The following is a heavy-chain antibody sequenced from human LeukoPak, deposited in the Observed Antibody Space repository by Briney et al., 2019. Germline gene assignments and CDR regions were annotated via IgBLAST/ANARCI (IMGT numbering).Heavy chain of an antibody. CDR3: ARDGWYSSDTFDY. D-gene: IGHD6-19*01. CDR2: ISSSSSYI. Sequence: GGSLRLSCAASGFTFSSYSMNWVRQAPGKGLEWVSSISSSSSYIYYADSVKGRFTISRDNAKNSLYLQMNSLRAEDTSVYYCARDGWYSSDTFDYWGQGTLVTVSS. CDR1: GFTFSSYS. J-gene: IGHJ4*02. V-gene: IGHV3-21*01.